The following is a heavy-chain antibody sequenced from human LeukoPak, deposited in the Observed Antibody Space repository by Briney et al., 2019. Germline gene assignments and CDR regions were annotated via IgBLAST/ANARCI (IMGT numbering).Heavy chain of an antibody. CDR2: VSGSGGGT. D-gene: IGHD6-6*01. J-gene: IGHJ5*02. CDR1: GFTFSSYG. CDR3: AKGAPYSSSLSNYFDP. Sequence: GGSLRLSCAASGFTFSSYGMTWVRQAPGKGLEWVSSVSGSGGGTHYADSVKGRFTISRDNSKNTLYLQMNSLRAEDTAVYYCAKGAPYSSSLSNYFDPWGQGTLVTVSS. V-gene: IGHV3-23*01.